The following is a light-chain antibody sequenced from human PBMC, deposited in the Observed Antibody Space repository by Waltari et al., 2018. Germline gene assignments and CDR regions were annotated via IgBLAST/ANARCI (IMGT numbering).Light chain of an antibody. V-gene: IGKV3-15*01. CDR1: KSVSTN. J-gene: IGKJ4*01. CDR2: HAS. CDR3: QQYNEWPPLT. Sequence: ETIMTQSPVTLSVSPGDTVTLSRRGSKSVSTNLAWYQQKPGQAPTLLIYHASTRATGIPARFSGSGSGTEFTLTVTRLQSEDIGTYYCQQYNEWPPLTFGGGTKVEIK.